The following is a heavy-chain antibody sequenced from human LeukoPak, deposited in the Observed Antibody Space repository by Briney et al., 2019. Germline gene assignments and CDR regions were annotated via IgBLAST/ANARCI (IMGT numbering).Heavy chain of an antibody. CDR2: INSDGSST. CDR1: GFTFSSYW. CDR3: AGSASHNWFDP. Sequence: GRSLRLSCAASGFTFSSYWMHWVRQVPGKGLVWVSRINSDGSSTSYADSVKGRFTISRDNAKNTLYLQMNSLRVEDTAVYYCAGSASHNWFDPWGQGTLVTVSS. V-gene: IGHV3-74*01. J-gene: IGHJ5*02. D-gene: IGHD2-2*01.